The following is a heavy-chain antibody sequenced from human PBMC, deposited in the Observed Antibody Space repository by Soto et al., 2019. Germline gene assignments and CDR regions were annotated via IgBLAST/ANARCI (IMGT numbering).Heavy chain of an antibody. D-gene: IGHD3-3*01. CDR2: ISAYNGNT. J-gene: IGHJ5*02. V-gene: IGHV1-18*01. Sequence: QVQLVQSGAEVKKPGASVKVSCKASGYTFTSYGISWVRQAPGQGLEWMGWISAYNGNTNYAQKLQGRVTMTTDTSTSTAYMELRSLRSDDTAVYYCARDRTIFGVVIEGWFDPWGQGTLVTVSS. CDR3: ARDRTIFGVVIEGWFDP. CDR1: GYTFTSYG.